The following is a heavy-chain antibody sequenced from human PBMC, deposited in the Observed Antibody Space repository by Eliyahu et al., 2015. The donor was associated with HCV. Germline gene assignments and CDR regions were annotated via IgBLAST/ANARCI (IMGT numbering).Heavy chain of an antibody. CDR2: ISGSGGST. J-gene: IGHJ3*02. V-gene: IGHV3-23*01. CDR3: AKDSSSGYYFDAFDI. Sequence: EVQLLESGGGLVQPGGSXRLSCAASGXTFSSXAXSWVRQAPGKGLGWVSAISGSGGSTYXADSVKGRFTISRDNSKNTLYLQMNSLRAEDTAVYYCAKDSSSGYYFDAFDIWGQGTMVTVSS. D-gene: IGHD3-22*01. CDR1: GXTFSSXA.